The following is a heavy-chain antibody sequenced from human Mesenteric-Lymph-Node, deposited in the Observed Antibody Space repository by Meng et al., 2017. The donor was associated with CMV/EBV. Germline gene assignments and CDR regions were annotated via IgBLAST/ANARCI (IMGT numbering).Heavy chain of an antibody. CDR2: IKPDGSEK. CDR1: GFPFSGYW. V-gene: IGHV3-7*01. CDR3: AAGNAFDI. J-gene: IGHJ3*02. Sequence: GESLKISCAASGFPFSGYWMSWVRQAPGKGLECVANIKPDGSEKYYVDSMKGRFTISRDNAKNSLYLQMNSLRAEDTAMYYCAAGNAFDIWGQGTMVTVSS.